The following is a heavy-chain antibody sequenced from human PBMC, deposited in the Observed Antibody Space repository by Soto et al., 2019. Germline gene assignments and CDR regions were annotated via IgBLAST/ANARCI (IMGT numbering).Heavy chain of an antibody. CDR3: TTDLIWFGELLDGFDI. CDR1: GFTFSNAW. D-gene: IGHD3-10*01. CDR2: IKSKTDGGTT. Sequence: GGSLKLSCAASGFTFSNAWMSWVRQAPGKGLEWVGRIKSKTDGGTTDYAAPVKGRFTISRDDSKNTLYLQMNSLKTEDTAVYYCTTDLIWFGELLDGFDIWGQGTMVTVSS. V-gene: IGHV3-15*01. J-gene: IGHJ3*02.